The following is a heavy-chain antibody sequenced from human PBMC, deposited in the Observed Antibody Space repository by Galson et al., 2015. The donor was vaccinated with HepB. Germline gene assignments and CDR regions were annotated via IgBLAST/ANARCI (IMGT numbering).Heavy chain of an antibody. J-gene: IGHJ3*02. Sequence: SLRLSCAASGFTFSSYAIHWVRQAPGKGLEWVAVISNDGSIKYYADSVKGRFTISRDNSKKTLYLQMDSLRPEDTAVYYCAREKLRLRAFDIWGQGTMVTVSS. D-gene: IGHD3-3*01. CDR1: GFTFSSYA. CDR2: ISNDGSIK. V-gene: IGHV3-30-3*01. CDR3: AREKLRLRAFDI.